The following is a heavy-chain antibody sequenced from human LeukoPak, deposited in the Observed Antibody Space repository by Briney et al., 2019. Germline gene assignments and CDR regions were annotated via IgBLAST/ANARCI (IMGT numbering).Heavy chain of an antibody. CDR3: ARPELPGWPVLFDF. V-gene: IGHV3-21*01. CDR1: GFTFSSYS. Sequence: GGSLRLSCAASGFTFSSYSMNWVRQAPGKGLEWVSSISSSSSYIYYADSVKGRFTISRDNAKNSLYLQMNSLRAEDTAVYYCARPELPGWPVLFDFWGQGTLVTVSS. CDR2: ISSSSSYI. D-gene: IGHD5-24*01. J-gene: IGHJ4*02.